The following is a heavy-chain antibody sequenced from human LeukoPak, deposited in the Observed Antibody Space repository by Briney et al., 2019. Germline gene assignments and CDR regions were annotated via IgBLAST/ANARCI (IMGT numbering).Heavy chain of an antibody. CDR2: ISGGSSTI. V-gene: IGHV3-48*01. D-gene: IGHD6-19*01. CDR1: GFTLSSYS. CDR3: ARVGSNQWLDY. Sequence: GGSLRPSCAASGFTLSSYSMNWVRQATGKGLEWVSYISGGSSTIYNADSVKGRFTISRDNAKNLLYLLMDTLRAEDTAVYYCARVGSNQWLDYWGQGTLVTVSS. J-gene: IGHJ4*02.